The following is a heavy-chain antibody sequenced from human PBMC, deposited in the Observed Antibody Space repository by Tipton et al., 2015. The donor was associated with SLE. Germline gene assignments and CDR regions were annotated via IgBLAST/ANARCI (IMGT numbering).Heavy chain of an antibody. CDR1: GFIFSSYG. J-gene: IGHJ4*02. CDR2: IWYDGSNK. V-gene: IGHV3-33*08. D-gene: IGHD3-3*01. Sequence: SLRLSCAASGFIFSSYGMHWVRQAPGTGLEWVAVIWYDGSNKYYADSVKGRFTISRDNSKNTLYLQMNSLRAEDTAVYFCAGSRFLKWLCYIDYWGQGTQVTVSS. CDR3: AGSRFLKWLCYIDY.